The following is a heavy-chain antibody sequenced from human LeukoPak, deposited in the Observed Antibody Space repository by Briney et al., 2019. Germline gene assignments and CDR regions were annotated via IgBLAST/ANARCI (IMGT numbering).Heavy chain of an antibody. V-gene: IGHV4-39*07. CDR3: AKSNGYGLVDI. D-gene: IGHD3-10*01. J-gene: IGHJ3*02. Sequence: SETLSLTCTVSGGSISTSNYYWGWIRQPPGKGLEWIGNIFCGSTYYSLSLKSRVTISLDTSRNQFSLKLTSVTAADTAVYYCAKSNGYGLVDIWGQGTMVTVSS. CDR2: IFCGST. CDR1: GGSISTSNYY.